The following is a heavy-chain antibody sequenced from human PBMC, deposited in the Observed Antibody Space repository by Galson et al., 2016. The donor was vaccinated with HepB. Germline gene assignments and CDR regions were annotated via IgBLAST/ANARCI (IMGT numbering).Heavy chain of an antibody. D-gene: IGHD6-13*01. Sequence: SLRLSCAASKFTFSDYYMTWIRQAPGKGLEWVSYISSSGGTIYYADSVKGRFTISRDNAKNSLYLQMKSLRAEDTAVYYCARDAGSSWPYWYFDLWGRGTLFTVSS. CDR3: ARDAGSSWPYWYFDL. CDR1: KFTFSDYY. V-gene: IGHV3-11*01. CDR2: ISSSGGTI. J-gene: IGHJ2*01.